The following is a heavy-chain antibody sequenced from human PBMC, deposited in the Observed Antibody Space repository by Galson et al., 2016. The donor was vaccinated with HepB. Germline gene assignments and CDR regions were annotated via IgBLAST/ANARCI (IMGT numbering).Heavy chain of an antibody. J-gene: IGHJ4*02. D-gene: IGHD6-19*01. CDR3: AKGRVPLAVAGALDF. V-gene: IGHV3-23*01. CDR1: GFSFSDYA. CDR2: ISASGAST. Sequence: SLRLSCAASGFSFSDYAMTWVRQAPGKGLEWVSGISASGASTYYAEFVKGRFAISRDNSKNTLNLQMNSQRGEDTAVYYCAKGRVPLAVAGALDFWGQGTLLTVSS.